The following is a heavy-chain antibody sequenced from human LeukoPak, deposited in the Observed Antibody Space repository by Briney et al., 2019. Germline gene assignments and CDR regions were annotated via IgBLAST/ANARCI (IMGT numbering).Heavy chain of an antibody. D-gene: IGHD4-17*01. J-gene: IGHJ3*02. Sequence: PSETLSLTCAVYGGSFSGYYWSWIRQPPGKGLEWIGEINHSGSTNYNPSLKSRVTISVDTSKNQFSLKLSSVTAADTAVYYCARPRRIYGDYVVSAFAIWGQGTMVTVSS. CDR3: ARPRRIYGDYVVSAFAI. CDR2: INHSGST. CDR1: GGSFSGYY. V-gene: IGHV4-34*01.